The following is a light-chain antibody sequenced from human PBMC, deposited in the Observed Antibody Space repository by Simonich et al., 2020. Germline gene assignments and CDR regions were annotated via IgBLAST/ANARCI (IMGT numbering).Light chain of an antibody. CDR1: SSDVGVYNY. J-gene: IGLJ3*02. V-gene: IGLV2-8*01. CDR2: EVS. Sequence: QAALTQPPSASASPGQSVTISCTGTSSDVGVYNYVYSYQQHPGKAPKLMIYEVSKRPSGVPDSFSGSKSGNTAALAVSWLHAEDEADYYCSSYAGSNNYWVFGGGTKLTVL. CDR3: SSYAGSNNYWV.